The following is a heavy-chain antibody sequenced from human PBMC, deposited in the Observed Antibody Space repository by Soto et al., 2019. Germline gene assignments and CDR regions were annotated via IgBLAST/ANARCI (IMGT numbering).Heavy chain of an antibody. D-gene: IGHD2-2*01. CDR1: GFSVTNNY. V-gene: IGHV3-66*01. Sequence: EVQVVESGGGLVQPGGSLRLSCAASGFSVTNNYMNWVRQAPGKGLEWVSIIDIGGNTYYADSVKDRFTISRDNSRNTLYLQMDSLRAEDTAVYYCARGRGSTGYLGREHYFDYWGEGALGTVSP. J-gene: IGHJ4*02. CDR3: ARGRGSTGYLGREHYFDY. CDR2: IDIGGNT.